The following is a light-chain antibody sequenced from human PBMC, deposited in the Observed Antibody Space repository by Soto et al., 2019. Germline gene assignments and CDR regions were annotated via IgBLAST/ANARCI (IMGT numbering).Light chain of an antibody. J-gene: IGLJ3*02. CDR2: GNN. CDR3: AAWDGSLNGWA. V-gene: IGLV1-44*01. CDR1: NSNIGSNT. Sequence: QSVLTQPPSASGTPGQRVTISCSGSNSNIGSNTVNWYRQLPGTAPKLLIYGNNQRPSGVPDRFSGSKSGTSASLAISGLQSEDEADYYCAAWDGSLNGWAFGGGTELTVL.